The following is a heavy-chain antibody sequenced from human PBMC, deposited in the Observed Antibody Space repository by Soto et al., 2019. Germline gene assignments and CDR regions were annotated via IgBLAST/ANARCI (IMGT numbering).Heavy chain of an antibody. J-gene: IGHJ6*02. V-gene: IGHV4-34*01. CDR3: ARGRVLGLWGGGYTHYYYYYGMDV. CDR2: INHSGST. Sequence: QVQLQQWGAGLLKPSETLSLTCAVYGGSFSGYYWSWIRQPPGKGLEWIGEINHSGSTNYNPSLKSRVTISVDTSKNQFSLKLSSVTAADTAVYYCARGRVLGLWGGGYTHYYYYYGMDVWGQGTTVTVSS. CDR1: GGSFSGYY. D-gene: IGHD1-1*01.